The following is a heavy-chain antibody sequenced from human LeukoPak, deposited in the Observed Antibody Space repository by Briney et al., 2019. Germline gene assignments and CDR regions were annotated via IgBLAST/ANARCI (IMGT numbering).Heavy chain of an antibody. V-gene: IGHV3-74*01. CDR1: GFTFSMYS. Sequence: GGSLRLSCAASGASGFTFSMYSMHWIRQSPGKGLVWVARINSDGSETSYADSVKGRFTISRDTAKNTVYLQMNSLSVEHTAVYYCASHRGIYSTNDWVDPWGQGTLVTVSS. D-gene: IGHD3-10*01. J-gene: IGHJ5*02. CDR3: ASHRGIYSTNDWVDP. CDR2: INSDGSET.